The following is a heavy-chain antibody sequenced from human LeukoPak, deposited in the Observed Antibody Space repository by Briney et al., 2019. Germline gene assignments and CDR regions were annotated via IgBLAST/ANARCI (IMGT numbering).Heavy chain of an antibody. Sequence: GGSLRLSCAASGFTVSSNYMSWVRQAPGKGLEWVSVIYTSGSTSYADSVKGRFTISRDNSKNTLYLQMNSLRAEDTAVYYCARGRYDSSGYHYYFDYWGQGTLVTVSS. J-gene: IGHJ4*02. D-gene: IGHD3-22*01. V-gene: IGHV3-66*02. CDR2: IYTSGST. CDR3: ARGRYDSSGYHYYFDY. CDR1: GFTVSSNY.